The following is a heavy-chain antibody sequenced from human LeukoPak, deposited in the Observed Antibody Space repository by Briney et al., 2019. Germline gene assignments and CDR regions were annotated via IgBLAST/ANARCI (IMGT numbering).Heavy chain of an antibody. V-gene: IGHV1-2*02. Sequence: ASVKVFCKASGYTFTGYYMHWVRQAPGQGLEWMGWINPNSGGTNYAQKFQGRVTMTRDTSISTAYMELSRLRSDDTAVYYCARFRDYVWGSYRSYYFDYWGQGTLVTVSS. CDR3: ARFRDYVWGSYRSYYFDY. J-gene: IGHJ4*02. CDR1: GYTFTGYY. CDR2: INPNSGGT. D-gene: IGHD3-16*02.